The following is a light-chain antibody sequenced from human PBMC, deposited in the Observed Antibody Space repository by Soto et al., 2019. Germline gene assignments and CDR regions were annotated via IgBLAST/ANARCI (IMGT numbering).Light chain of an antibody. CDR1: HSISNY. V-gene: IGKV1-39*01. CDR3: QQSYTTPYT. Sequence: DLQMTQSPSSLSASVGDRVTITCRASHSISNYLNWYQQKPGRAPNLLIYAASSLQRGVPSRFTGSASGTDFTLTISSLQPEDFATYYCQQSYTTPYTFGQGTKLEIK. CDR2: AAS. J-gene: IGKJ2*01.